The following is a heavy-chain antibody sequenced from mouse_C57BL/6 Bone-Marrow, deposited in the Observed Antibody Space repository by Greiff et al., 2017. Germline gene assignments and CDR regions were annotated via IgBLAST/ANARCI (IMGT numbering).Heavy chain of an antibody. Sequence: VQLQQSGAELARPGASVKLSCKASGYTFTTYPLEWMKQNHGKSLEWIGNFHPYNDDTKYNEKFKGKATLTVEKSSSTVYLELSRLTSDDSAVYYCARGGNYGGYYFDYWGQGTTLTVSS. V-gene: IGHV1-47*01. CDR3: ARGGNYGGYYFDY. CDR2: FHPYNDDT. D-gene: IGHD2-1*01. CDR1: GYTFTTYP. J-gene: IGHJ2*01.